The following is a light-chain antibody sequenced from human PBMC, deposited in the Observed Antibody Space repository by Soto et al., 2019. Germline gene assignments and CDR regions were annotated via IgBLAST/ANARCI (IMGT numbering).Light chain of an antibody. J-gene: IGKJ1*01. CDR3: QQYGDWPAT. V-gene: IGKV3-15*01. CDR2: EAS. Sequence: EVVMTQSPATLSVSPGERATLSCRASESVNINLAWYYQKPGQAPRLLISEASTRATGIPARFSGGGSGTKFTLTISSLQSEDFAVYYCQQYGDWPATFGQGTKVDIK. CDR1: ESVNIN.